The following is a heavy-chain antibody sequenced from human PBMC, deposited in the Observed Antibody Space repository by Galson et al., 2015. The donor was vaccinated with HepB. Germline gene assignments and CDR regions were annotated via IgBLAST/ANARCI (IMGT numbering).Heavy chain of an antibody. D-gene: IGHD2/OR15-2a*01. J-gene: IGHJ4*02. CDR3: ARDRYFKHPFGPPHY. CDR1: GYTFTSYG. CDR2: ISAYNGNT. V-gene: IGHV1-18*04. Sequence: SVKVSCKASGYTFTSYGISWVRQAPGQGLEWMGWISAYNGNTNYAQKLQGRVTMTTDTSTSTAYMELRSLRSDDTAVYYCARDRYFKHPFGPPHYWGQGTLVTVSS.